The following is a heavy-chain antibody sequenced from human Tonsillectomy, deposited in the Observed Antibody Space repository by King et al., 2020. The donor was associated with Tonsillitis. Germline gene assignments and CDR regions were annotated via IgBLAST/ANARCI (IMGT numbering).Heavy chain of an antibody. CDR2: INSDGSSA. J-gene: IGHJ4*02. CDR3: ARVAYCGGDCYGGAFDY. CDR1: LFTFISYW. Sequence: VQLVESGGVLVQPGGSLRLSLAASLFTFISYWMHWVRQAPGKGLVWVSRINSDGSSARDSDTVKGSFTISRATANNPLYLQMTRLRAEDTAVYDCARVAYCGGDCYGGAFDYWGQGTLVTVSS. V-gene: IGHV3-74*01. D-gene: IGHD2-21*02.